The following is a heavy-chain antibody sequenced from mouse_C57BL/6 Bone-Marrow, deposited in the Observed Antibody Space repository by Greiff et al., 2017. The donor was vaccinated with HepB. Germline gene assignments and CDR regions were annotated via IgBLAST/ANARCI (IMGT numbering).Heavy chain of an antibody. V-gene: IGHV5-15*01. J-gene: IGHJ4*01. CDR1: GFTFSDYG. CDR2: ISNLAYSI. Sequence: EVKLQESGGGLVQPGGSLKLSCAASGFTFSDYGMAWVRQAPRKGPEWVAFISNLAYSIYYADTVTGRFTISRENAKNTLYLEMSSLRSEDTAMYYCARHERYAMDYWGQGTSVTVSS. CDR3: ARHERYAMDY.